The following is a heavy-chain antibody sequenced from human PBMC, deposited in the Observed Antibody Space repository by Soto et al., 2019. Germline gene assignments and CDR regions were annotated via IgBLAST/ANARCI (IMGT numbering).Heavy chain of an antibody. J-gene: IGHJ1*01. V-gene: IGHV3-9*01. D-gene: IGHD4-17*01. CDR2: ISWNSGSI. CDR1: GFTFDDYA. Sequence: DVQLVESGGGLVQPGRSLRLSCAASGFTFDDYAMHWVRQAPGKGLEWVSGISWNSGSIGYADSVKGRFTISRDNAKNSLYLQMNSLRAEDTALYYCAKDTQSTVTRPQHWGQGTLVTVSS. CDR3: AKDTQSTVTRPQH.